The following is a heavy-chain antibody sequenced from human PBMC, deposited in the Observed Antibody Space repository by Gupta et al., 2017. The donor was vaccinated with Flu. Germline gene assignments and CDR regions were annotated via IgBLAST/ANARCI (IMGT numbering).Heavy chain of an antibody. CDR3: ARGVRSPKSFHYFYHYMDV. J-gene: IGHJ6*03. CDR1: DDHV. D-gene: IGHD2-15*01. CDR2: ISWTSGTT. V-gene: IGHV3-9*01. Sequence: DDHVMHWVRQAPGKGLEWVAGISWTSGTTGYADSVKGRFIISRDNAKNSLFLQMKTLRTEDTALYYCARGVRSPKSFHYFYHYMDVWGKGTAVTVSS.